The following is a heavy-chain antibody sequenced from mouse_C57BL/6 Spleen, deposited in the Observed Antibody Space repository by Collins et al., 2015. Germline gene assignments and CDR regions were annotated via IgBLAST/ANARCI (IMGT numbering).Heavy chain of an antibody. CDR2: IDPYSGGT. D-gene: IGHD1-1*01. CDR1: GYTFTNYW. V-gene: IGHV1-72*01. CDR3: ARSEATVVAGDFDV. J-gene: IGHJ1*03. Sequence: QVQLQQPGAELVKPGAAVKLSCKASGYTFTNYWMHWVKQRPGRGLEWIGRIDPYSGGTKYNEYFKSKATLTVDKSSNTAYMQLSSLTSEDSAVYYCARSEATVVAGDFDVWGTGTTVTVSS.